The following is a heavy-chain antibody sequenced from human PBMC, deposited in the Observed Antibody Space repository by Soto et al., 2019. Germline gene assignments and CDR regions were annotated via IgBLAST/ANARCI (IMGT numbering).Heavy chain of an antibody. J-gene: IGHJ3*02. Sequence: QVQLVESGGGVVQPGRSLRLSCAASGFTFSSYGMHWVRQAPGKGLEWVTTIWYDGSNKYYADSVKGRFTISRDNSKNMLYLQINSLRVEDTAVYNCARDGIDGDHDAFDIWGQGTMVTVSS. V-gene: IGHV3-33*08. D-gene: IGHD4-17*01. CDR3: ARDGIDGDHDAFDI. CDR2: IWYDGSNK. CDR1: GFTFSSYG.